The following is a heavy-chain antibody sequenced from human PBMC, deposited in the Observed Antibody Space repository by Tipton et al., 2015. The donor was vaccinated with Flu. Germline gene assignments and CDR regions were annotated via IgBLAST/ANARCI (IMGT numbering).Heavy chain of an antibody. V-gene: IGHV4-39*07. CDR2: IHQSGGT. CDR3: ARACGSGGNRWFDP. CDR1: GGSISSSNYY. J-gene: IGHJ5*02. D-gene: IGHD2-15*01. Sequence: TLSLTCTVSGGSISSSNYYWGWIRQPPGKGLEWIGSIHQSGGTYYSPSLKSRVTMSGDTSKDQFSLNLSSVTAADTAVYYCARACGSGGNRWFDPWGQGALVTVSS.